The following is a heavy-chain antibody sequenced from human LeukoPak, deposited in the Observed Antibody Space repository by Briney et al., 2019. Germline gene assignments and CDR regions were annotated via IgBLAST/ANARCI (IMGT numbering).Heavy chain of an antibody. Sequence: PSETLSLTCTVSGGSISSYYWSWIRQPPGKGLEWIGYIYYSGSTNYNPSLKSRVTISVDTSKNQFSLKLSSVTAADTAVYYCARGMVPAARRDYYFDYWGQGTLVTVSS. CDR1: GGSISSYY. D-gene: IGHD2-2*01. J-gene: IGHJ4*02. CDR2: IYYSGST. CDR3: ARGMVPAARRDYYFDY. V-gene: IGHV4-59*01.